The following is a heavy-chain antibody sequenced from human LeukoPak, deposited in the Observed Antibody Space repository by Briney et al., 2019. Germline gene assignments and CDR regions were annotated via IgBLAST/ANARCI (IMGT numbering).Heavy chain of an antibody. Sequence: EASVTVSCKASGYTFTDFYVHWLRQAPGQRFEWMGWIDPNNGGTKIAQKFQGRVTMTRDTSITTDYMDLSGLRSDDTAVYYCARGEYRSGYRSDAFDIWGQGTMVTVSS. J-gene: IGHJ3*02. CDR1: GYTFTDFY. D-gene: IGHD6-19*01. CDR2: IDPNNGGT. CDR3: ARGEYRSGYRSDAFDI. V-gene: IGHV1-2*02.